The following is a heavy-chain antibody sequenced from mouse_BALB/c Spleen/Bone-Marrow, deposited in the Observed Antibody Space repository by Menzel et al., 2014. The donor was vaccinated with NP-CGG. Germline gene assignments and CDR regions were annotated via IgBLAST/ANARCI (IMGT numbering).Heavy chain of an antibody. Sequence: QVQLQQSEAELAKPGASVKMSCKASDYTFTSYWMHWVKQRPGQGLEWIGYINPSTGYTAYNQKFKDKATLTADKSSSTAYMQLSSLTSEDSAVYYYARSGFDYWGQGTTFTVSS. J-gene: IGHJ2*01. D-gene: IGHD4-1*01. V-gene: IGHV1-7*01. CDR2: INPSTGYT. CDR3: ARSGFDY. CDR1: DYTFTSYW.